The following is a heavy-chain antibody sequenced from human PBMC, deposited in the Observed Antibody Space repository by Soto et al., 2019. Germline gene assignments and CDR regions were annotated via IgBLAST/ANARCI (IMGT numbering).Heavy chain of an antibody. D-gene: IGHD3-10*01. CDR2: INHSGST. V-gene: IGHV4-34*01. CDR3: ARVGGSGSSPYYYYYYGMDV. J-gene: IGHJ6*02. Sequence: QVQLQQWGAGLLQPSETLSLTCAVYGGSFSGYYWSWIRQPPGKGLEWIGEINHSGSTNYNPSLKSRVTISVDSSNNHFSLKLSSVTAADTAVYYCARVGGSGSSPYYYYYYGMDVWGQGTTVTVSS. CDR1: GGSFSGYY.